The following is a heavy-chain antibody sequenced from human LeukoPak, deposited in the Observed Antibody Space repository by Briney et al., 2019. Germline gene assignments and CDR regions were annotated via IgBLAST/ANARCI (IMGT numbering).Heavy chain of an antibody. CDR2: ISAYNGNT. V-gene: IGHV1-18*04. D-gene: IGHD4-17*01. CDR3: ARDGSNLADYGANFDY. CDR1: GYTFTGYY. Sequence: GASVKVSCKASGYTFTGYYMHWVRQAPGQGLEWMGRISAYNGNTNYAQKLQGRVTMTTDTSTSTAYMELRSLRSDDTAVYYCARDGSNLADYGANFDYWGQGTLVTVSS. J-gene: IGHJ4*02.